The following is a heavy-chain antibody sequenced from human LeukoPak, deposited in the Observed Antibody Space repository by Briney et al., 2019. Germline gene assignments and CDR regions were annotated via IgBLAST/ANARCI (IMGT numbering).Heavy chain of an antibody. CDR2: MSYDGSKK. CDR1: GFTFSTYG. Sequence: GGSLRLSCAASGFTFSTYGMYWVRQAPGKGLEWVAFMSYDGSKKYYADSVKGRFTVSRDDSENTLYLQMNSLRAEDTAFYYCAKAYAGYDLGGSYYLGYWGQGTLVTVSS. D-gene: IGHD5-12*01. J-gene: IGHJ4*02. V-gene: IGHV3-30*02. CDR3: AKAYAGYDLGGSYYLGY.